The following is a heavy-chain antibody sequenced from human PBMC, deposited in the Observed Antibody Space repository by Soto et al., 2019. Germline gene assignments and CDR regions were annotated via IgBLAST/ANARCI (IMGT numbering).Heavy chain of an antibody. CDR2: ISSSSSYI. CDR1: GFTFSSYS. J-gene: IGHJ4*02. CDR3: ARENAITIFGVVITSYFDY. D-gene: IGHD3-3*01. Sequence: GGSLRLSCAASGFTFSSYSMNWVRQAPGKGLEWVSSISSSSSYIYYADSVKGRFTISRDNAKNSLYLQMNSLRAEDTAVYYCARENAITIFGVVITSYFDYWGQGTLVTVFS. V-gene: IGHV3-21*01.